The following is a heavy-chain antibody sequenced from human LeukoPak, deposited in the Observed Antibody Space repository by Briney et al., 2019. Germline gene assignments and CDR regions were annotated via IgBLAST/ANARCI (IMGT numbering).Heavy chain of an antibody. V-gene: IGHV3-21*01. J-gene: IGHJ4*02. CDR1: GFTFSSYS. Sequence: GGSLRLSCAASGFTFSSYSMNWVRQAPGKGLEWVSSISSSSSYIYYADSVKGRFTISRDNAKNSLYLQMNSLRAEDTAVYYCARDVVTYYYGSGSYYAAWGQGTLVTVSS. D-gene: IGHD3-10*01. CDR3: ARDVVTYYYGSGSYYAA. CDR2: ISSSSSYI.